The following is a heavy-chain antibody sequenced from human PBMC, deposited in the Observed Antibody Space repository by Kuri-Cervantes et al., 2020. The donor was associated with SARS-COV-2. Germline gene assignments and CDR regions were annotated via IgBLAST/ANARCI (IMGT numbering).Heavy chain of an antibody. CDR2: VKTNSGNT. D-gene: IGHD2-21*01. CDR3: YCAPKEGFDS. V-gene: IGHV1-8*02. Sequence: ASVKVSCKASGYTFTSYYMRWVRQATGQGLEWMGMVKTNSGNTLYAQIFQGRVTMTRDTSTSTVYLELSSLTSEDTAIYYCYCAPKEGFDSWGQGTLVTVSS. J-gene: IGHJ4*02. CDR1: GYTFTSYY.